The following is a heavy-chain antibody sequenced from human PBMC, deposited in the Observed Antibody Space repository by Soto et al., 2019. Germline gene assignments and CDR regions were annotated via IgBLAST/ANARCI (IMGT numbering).Heavy chain of an antibody. V-gene: IGHV4-4*02. Sequence: SETLSLTCAVSGGSISSSNLWSWVRQPPGKGLEWIGEIYHSGSTNYNPSLKSRVTISVDKSKNQFSLKLSSVTAADTAVYYCARAKKYCSGGSCLVYYYYGMDVWGQGTTVTVSS. D-gene: IGHD2-15*01. CDR3: ARAKKYCSGGSCLVYYYYGMDV. CDR2: IYHSGST. CDR1: GGSISSSNL. J-gene: IGHJ6*02.